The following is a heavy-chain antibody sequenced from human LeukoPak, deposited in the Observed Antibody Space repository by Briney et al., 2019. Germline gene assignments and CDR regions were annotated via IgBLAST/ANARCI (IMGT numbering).Heavy chain of an antibody. CDR2: INHSGST. J-gene: IGHJ4*02. CDR3: ARGVARSSKFHFSYYFDY. CDR1: GGPISSSSYY. Sequence: SETLSLTCTVSGGPISSSSYYWGGIRQPPGKGLEWIGRINHSGSTYYNPSLKSRVTISVDTSKNQFSLKLSSVTAADTAVYYCARGVARSSKFHFSYYFDYWGQGTLVTVSS. V-gene: IGHV4-39*07. D-gene: IGHD6-6*01.